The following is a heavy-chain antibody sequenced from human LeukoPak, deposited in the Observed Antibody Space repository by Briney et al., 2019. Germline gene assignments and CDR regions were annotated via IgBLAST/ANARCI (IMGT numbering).Heavy chain of an antibody. Sequence: GGSLRLSCAASGFSFSGDSIHWVRQAPGKGLEWVALIWSDGSQTKYAGSVKGRFTVSRDNSKNTAFLQMSGLTVEDTAVYYCAGAAGLGNYLIDYWGQGTLVTVSS. V-gene: IGHV3-33*01. D-gene: IGHD3-16*01. CDR1: GFSFSGDS. CDR3: AGAAGLGNYLIDY. CDR2: IWSDGSQT. J-gene: IGHJ4*02.